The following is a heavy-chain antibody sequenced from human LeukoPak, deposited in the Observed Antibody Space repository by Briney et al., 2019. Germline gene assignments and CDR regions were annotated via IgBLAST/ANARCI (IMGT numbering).Heavy chain of an antibody. V-gene: IGHV4-61*01. D-gene: IGHD5-18*01. CDR1: GGSVSSGSYY. Sequence: PSEALSLTCTVSGGSVSSGSYYWRWIRQPPGKGLEWIGCIYYSGSTNYNPSLKSRVTISVDTSKNQFSLKLSSVTAADTAVYYCARVRGYSYGYVGFDYWGQGTLVTVS. CDR2: IYYSGST. J-gene: IGHJ4*02. CDR3: ARVRGYSYGYVGFDY.